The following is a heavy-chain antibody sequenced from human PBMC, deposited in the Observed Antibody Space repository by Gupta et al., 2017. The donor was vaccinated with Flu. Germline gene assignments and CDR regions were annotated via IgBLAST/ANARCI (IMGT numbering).Heavy chain of an antibody. Sequence: EVQLVESGGGLVKPGGSLRLSCAASGFTFTYYTMNWVRQAPGKGLEWVSSITSGSNYIYYADSVKGRFTISRDNAKTSLYLQMNSLRAEDTAVYYCARTTGTTLRGGMDVWGQGTTVTVSS. CDR1: GFTFTYYT. J-gene: IGHJ6*02. V-gene: IGHV3-21*01. CDR2: ITSGSNYI. CDR3: ARTTGTTLRGGMDV. D-gene: IGHD1-1*01.